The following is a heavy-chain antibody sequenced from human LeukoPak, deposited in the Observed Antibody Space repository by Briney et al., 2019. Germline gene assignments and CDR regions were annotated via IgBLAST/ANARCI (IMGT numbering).Heavy chain of an antibody. J-gene: IGHJ4*02. Sequence: SETLSLTCAVYGGSFSGYYWSWIRQPPGKGLEWIGSIYYSGSTYYNPSLKSRVTISVDTSKNQSSLKLNSVTATDTAVYYCARHYGPWGQGTLVTVSS. CDR3: ARHYGP. CDR2: IYYSGST. CDR1: GGSFSGYY. V-gene: IGHV4-34*01. D-gene: IGHD3-16*01.